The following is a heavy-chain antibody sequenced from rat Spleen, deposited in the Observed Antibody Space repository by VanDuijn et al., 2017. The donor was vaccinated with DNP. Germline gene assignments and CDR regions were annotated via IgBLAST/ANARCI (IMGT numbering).Heavy chain of an antibody. V-gene: IGHV3-1*01. CDR2: IRYSGST. Sequence: EVQLQESGPGLVKPSQSLFLTCSVTGYPIISNYWGWIRKFPGNKMEWIGHIRYSGSTSYNPSLKSRISITRDTSKNQFFLQLKSVTTEDTATYYCARGNDDYYPNWYFDFWGPGTMVTVSS. CDR3: ARGNDDYYPNWYFDF. CDR1: GYPIISNY. D-gene: IGHD1-12*03. J-gene: IGHJ1*01.